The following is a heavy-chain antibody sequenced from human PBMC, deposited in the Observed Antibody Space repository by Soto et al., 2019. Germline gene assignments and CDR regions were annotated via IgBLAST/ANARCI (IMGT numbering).Heavy chain of an antibody. CDR3: AKKAQAAENYYYFGMDC. CDR2: INPTSGAT. CDR1: GYTFTVYY. J-gene: IGHJ6*02. V-gene: IGHV1-2*04. D-gene: IGHD6-25*01. Sequence: AASVKVSCKASGYTFTVYYIQWVRQAPGQGLEWMGWINPTSGATNYAQKFQGWVTMTRDTSISTAYVELSRLKSDDTAVYYCAKKAQAAENYYYFGMDCWGQGTTVTVSS.